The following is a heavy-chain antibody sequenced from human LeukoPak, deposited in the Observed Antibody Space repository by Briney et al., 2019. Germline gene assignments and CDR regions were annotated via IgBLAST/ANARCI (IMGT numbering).Heavy chain of an antibody. Sequence: GGSLRLSCAASGFTFSSYWMNWARQAPGKGLEWVASINHNGNVNYYVDSVKGRFTISRDNAKNSLYLQMSNLRAEDTAVYYCAFGRNSSGWYYFDYWGQGTLVTVSS. J-gene: IGHJ4*02. CDR1: GFTFSSYW. V-gene: IGHV3-7*03. CDR3: AFGRNSSGWYYFDY. CDR2: INHNGNVN. D-gene: IGHD6-19*01.